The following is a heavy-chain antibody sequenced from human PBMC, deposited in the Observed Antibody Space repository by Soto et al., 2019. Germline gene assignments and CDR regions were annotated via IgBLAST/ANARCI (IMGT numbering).Heavy chain of an antibody. CDR3: ARVHVMVVAGSTFDY. J-gene: IGHJ4*01. V-gene: IGHV4-38-2*02. Sequence: SETLSLTCTVSGYSISSGSYWGCIRQPPGKGPELIASIYHGGTTFYNPSLKSRITISVDTSNNQFSLKLTSVTAADTAVYYCARVHVMVVAGSTFDYWGHGTLVTVTS. D-gene: IGHD6-19*01. CDR1: GYSISSGSY. CDR2: IYHGGTT.